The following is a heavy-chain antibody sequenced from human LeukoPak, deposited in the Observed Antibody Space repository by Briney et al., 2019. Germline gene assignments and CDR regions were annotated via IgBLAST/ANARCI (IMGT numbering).Heavy chain of an antibody. CDR3: AKWSATDVVITTLFDY. D-gene: IGHD3-22*01. Sequence: SGGSLRLSCAASGFTFSSYAMSWVRQAPGKGLEWVSAISGGGGSTYYADSVKGRFTISRDNSKNTLYLQMNSLRAEDTAVYYCAKWSATDVVITTLFDYWGQGTLVTVSS. CDR2: ISGGGGST. V-gene: IGHV3-23*01. CDR1: GFTFSSYA. J-gene: IGHJ4*02.